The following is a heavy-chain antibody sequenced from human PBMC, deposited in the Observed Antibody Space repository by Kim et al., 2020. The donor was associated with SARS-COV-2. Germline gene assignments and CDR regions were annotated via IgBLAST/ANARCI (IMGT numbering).Heavy chain of an antibody. V-gene: IGHV3-30*04. CDR2: ISYDGRNK. D-gene: IGHD1-26*01. J-gene: IGHJ4*02. Sequence: GGSLRLSCAASGFIFSNYAMHWVRQAPGKGLDWVAVISYDGRNKYYADSVKGRFTISGDLSKNTLYLQMNSLRAEDTALYYCARDRAVGATKIDHWGQGTLVTVSS. CDR3: ARDRAVGATKIDH. CDR1: GFIFSNYA.